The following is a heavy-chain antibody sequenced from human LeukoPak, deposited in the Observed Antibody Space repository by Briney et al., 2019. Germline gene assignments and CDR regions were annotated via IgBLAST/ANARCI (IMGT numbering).Heavy chain of an antibody. CDR1: GGSISSGRYC. D-gene: IGHD6-13*01. V-gene: IGHV4-61*02. Sequence: SETLSLTCTVPGGSISSGRYCWTWTRQPAGKGLEWIGRIYTGGSTNYKPSLKSRVTISVDTSKNQFSLKLSSVTAADTAVYYCARVQAPNTLAAAGSEDMDVWGKGTTVTVSS. CDR2: IYTGGST. J-gene: IGHJ6*03. CDR3: ARVQAPNTLAAAGSEDMDV.